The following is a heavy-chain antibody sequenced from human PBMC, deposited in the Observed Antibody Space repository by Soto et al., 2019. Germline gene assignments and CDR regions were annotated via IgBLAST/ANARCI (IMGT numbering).Heavy chain of an antibody. Sequence: EVQLLESGGGLVQPGGSLRLSCPASGYTFSRYAMSWVRQAPGKGLEWVSGISGVGGSTYYADSVKGRFTISRDNSKDTLYLQMNSLRGEDTAVYYCAKDVAWITIFGAGDAFDIWGQGTMVTV. CDR2: ISGVGGST. J-gene: IGHJ3*02. CDR3: AKDVAWITIFGAGDAFDI. CDR1: GYTFSRYA. V-gene: IGHV3-23*01. D-gene: IGHD3-3*01.